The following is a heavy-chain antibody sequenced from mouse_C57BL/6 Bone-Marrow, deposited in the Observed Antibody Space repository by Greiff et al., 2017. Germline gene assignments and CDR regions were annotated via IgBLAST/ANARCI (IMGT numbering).Heavy chain of an antibody. CDR1: GYTFTSYW. Sequence: QVQLQQPGAELVMPGASVKLSCKASGYTFTSYWMHWVKQRPGQGLEWIGEIDPSDSSTNSNQKFKGKSTLTVDKSASTAYMQLSSLTSEDSAVYYCALRDGSSRFAYWGQGTLVTGSA. CDR3: ALRDGSSRFAY. CDR2: IDPSDSST. D-gene: IGHD1-1*01. V-gene: IGHV1-69*01. J-gene: IGHJ3*01.